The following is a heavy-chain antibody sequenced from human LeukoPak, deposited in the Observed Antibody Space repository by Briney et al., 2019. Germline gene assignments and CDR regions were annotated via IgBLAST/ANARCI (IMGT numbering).Heavy chain of an antibody. CDR2: ISDTGGNT. Sequence: GGSLRLSCAASGFTFSTYAMSWVRQTPERGLEWVSAISDTGGNTLYADSVKGRFTISRDNSKNTLYLQMNSLRAEDTAIYYCAKGRPNVYWGQGTLVTVSS. CDR3: AKGRPNVY. CDR1: GFTFSTYA. J-gene: IGHJ4*02. V-gene: IGHV3-23*01.